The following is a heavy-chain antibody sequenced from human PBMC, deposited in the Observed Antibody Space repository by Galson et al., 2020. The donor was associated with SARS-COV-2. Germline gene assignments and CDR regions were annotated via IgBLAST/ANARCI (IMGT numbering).Heavy chain of an antibody. V-gene: IGHV3-53*01. Sequence: GGSLSLSCAASGFTVSSNYMSWVRQAPGKGLEWVPVIYSGGSTYYADSVKGRFTISRDNSKNTLYLQMNSLRAEDTAVYYCASDLRLLWFGESTGAFDIWGQGTMVTVSS. CDR3: ASDLRLLWFGESTGAFDI. J-gene: IGHJ3*02. D-gene: IGHD3-10*01. CDR2: IYSGGST. CDR1: GFTVSSNY.